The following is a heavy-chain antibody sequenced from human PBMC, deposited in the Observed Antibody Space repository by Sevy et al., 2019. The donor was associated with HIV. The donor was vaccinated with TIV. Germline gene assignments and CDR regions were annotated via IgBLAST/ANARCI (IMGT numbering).Heavy chain of an antibody. CDR2: ISGSAGST. CDR3: VRGRGTSRRDAFDV. Sequence: GGSLRLSCAASGFTFSDYAMSWVRQSPGKGLEWVSGISGSAGSTYYADSVKGRFTISRDNFDNILYLQTNSLGVEDTAVYFCVRGRGTSRRDAFDVWGQGTMVTVSS. CDR1: GFTFSDYA. J-gene: IGHJ3*01. D-gene: IGHD1-26*01. V-gene: IGHV3-23*01.